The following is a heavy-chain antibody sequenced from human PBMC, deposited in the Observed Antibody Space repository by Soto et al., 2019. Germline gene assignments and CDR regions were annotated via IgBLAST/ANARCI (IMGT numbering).Heavy chain of an antibody. V-gene: IGHV3-23*01. CDR1: GFMFANYA. J-gene: IGHJ6*02. Sequence: PXVSLRLSFAASGFMFANYAMGWVRQAPGRGLEWVSAITGSVGGTYYADSVKGRVTVSRDNSKNTLYLQMHSLGVEDTAIFFCAKCDTHRIIPNTVGGNYYYDMDVWGQGTTVTVSS. D-gene: IGHD2-15*01. CDR2: ITGSVGGT. CDR3: AKCDTHRIIPNTVGGNYYYDMDV.